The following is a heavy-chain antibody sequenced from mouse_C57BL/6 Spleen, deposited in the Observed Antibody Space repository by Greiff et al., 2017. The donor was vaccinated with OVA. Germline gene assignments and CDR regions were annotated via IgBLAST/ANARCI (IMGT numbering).Heavy chain of an antibody. J-gene: IGHJ2*01. CDR1: GYTFTSYW. D-gene: IGHD2-1*01. CDR3: ARHTYGKSLYYFDY. CDR2: IHPNSGST. Sequence: QVQLQQPGAELVKPGASVKLSCKASGYTFTSYWMHWVKQRPGQGLEWIGMIHPNSGSTNYNEKFKSKATLTVDKSSSTAYMQLSSLTSEDSAVYYGARHTYGKSLYYFDYWGQGTTLTVSS. V-gene: IGHV1-64*01.